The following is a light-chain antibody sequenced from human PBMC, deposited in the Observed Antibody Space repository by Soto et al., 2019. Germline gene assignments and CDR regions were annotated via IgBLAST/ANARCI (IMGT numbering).Light chain of an antibody. CDR3: QQYNNWPPLT. J-gene: IGKJ4*01. CDR2: NAS. Sequence: EIVMTQSPATLSVSPGERVTLSCRASQSVSSKLAWYQQKPGQAPRLLIYNASTRATGIPARFSGSGSGTEFTLTISSLQSEDFAVYYCQQYNNWPPLTFGGGTKV. CDR1: QSVSSK. V-gene: IGKV3-15*01.